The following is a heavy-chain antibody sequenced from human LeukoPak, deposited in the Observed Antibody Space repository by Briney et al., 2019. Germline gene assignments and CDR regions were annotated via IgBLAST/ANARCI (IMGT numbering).Heavy chain of an antibody. J-gene: IGHJ6*02. CDR3: ARVGAVAGKRNYYYYGMDV. D-gene: IGHD6-19*01. CDR1: GGSISSYC. Sequence: SETLSLTCTVSGGSISSYCWSWIRQPPGKGLEWIGYIYYSGSTNYNPSLKSRVTISVDTSKNQFSLKLSSVTAADTAVYYCARVGAVAGKRNYYYYGMDVWGQGTTVTVSS. V-gene: IGHV4-59*01. CDR2: IYYSGST.